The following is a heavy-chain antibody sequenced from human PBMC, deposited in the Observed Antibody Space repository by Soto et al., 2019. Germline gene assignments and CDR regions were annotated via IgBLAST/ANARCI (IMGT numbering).Heavy chain of an antibody. D-gene: IGHD6-19*01. CDR1: GGSFSVYD. J-gene: IGHJ5*02. Sequence: SETLSVRGAVYGGSFSVYDWSGIRQPPGKGLEWIGESTHSGSTNSNPSLKRRVTLSVDTSKNHFSLKLSSVTAADTAVYYCSRVLWLYSSGWYWFAPWGQGTLVTVS. CDR2: STHSGST. CDR3: SRVLWLYSSGWYWFAP. V-gene: IGHV4-34*01.